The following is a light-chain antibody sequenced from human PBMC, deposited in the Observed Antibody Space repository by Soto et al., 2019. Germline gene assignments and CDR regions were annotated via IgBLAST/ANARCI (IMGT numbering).Light chain of an antibody. CDR1: RTDVADGYDY. J-gene: IGLJ1*01. Sequence: QSVLTQPASVSGSPGQSIAISCAGVRTDVADGYDYVSWYQQHPGQAPQLIIYDVSNRPSGVSDRFSGSKSGNTASLTISGLQAEDEAEYYCTSYTXSTSFYVFGTGTKVTVL. CDR2: DVS. CDR3: TSYTXSTSFYV. V-gene: IGLV2-14*03.